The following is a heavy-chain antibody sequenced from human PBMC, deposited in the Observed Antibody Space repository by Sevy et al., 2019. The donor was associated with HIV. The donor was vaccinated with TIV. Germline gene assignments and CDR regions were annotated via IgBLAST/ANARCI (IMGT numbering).Heavy chain of an antibody. CDR3: ARDRNNYDSSGYPKGMDV. D-gene: IGHD3-22*01. CDR2: ISGSNGDT. Sequence: ASVKVSCKASGYTFIRYGISWVRQAPGQGLEWMGWISGSNGDTNYARKVQGRVIMTTDTSTSTAYMELRSLRSDDTAVYYCARDRNNYDSSGYPKGMDVWGHGTTVTVSS. V-gene: IGHV1-18*01. J-gene: IGHJ6*02. CDR1: GYTFIRYG.